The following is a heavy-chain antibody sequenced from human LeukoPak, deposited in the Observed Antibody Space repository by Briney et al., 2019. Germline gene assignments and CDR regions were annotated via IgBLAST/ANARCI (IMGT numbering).Heavy chain of an antibody. CDR2: IRSRTNNYAT. D-gene: IGHD6-19*01. J-gene: IGHJ6*03. CDR1: GFNFSDSA. CDR3: RRVGAVPSSNSYYYYMDV. Sequence: GGSLKLSCAASGFNFSDSAIRWVRQASGKGLEWVGRIRSRTNNYATSYAASLRGKFTISRDDSHDTVYLQMRGLKAEDTAVYYSRRVGAVPSSNSYYYYMDVWGKGTAVTVSS. V-gene: IGHV3-73*01.